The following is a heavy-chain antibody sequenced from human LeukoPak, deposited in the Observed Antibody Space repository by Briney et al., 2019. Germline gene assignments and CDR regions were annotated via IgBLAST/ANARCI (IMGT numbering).Heavy chain of an antibody. Sequence: SETLSLTCAVYDGSFSGYYWNWIRQPQGKGLEWIGEINHSGSTNYNPSLWSRVTISVDTSKNQFSLKLTSVTAADTAVYYCARTGRRNKIDYWGQGTLVTVSS. V-gene: IGHV4-34*01. CDR1: DGSFSGYY. CDR2: INHSGST. D-gene: IGHD1-1*01. CDR3: ARTGRRNKIDY. J-gene: IGHJ4*02.